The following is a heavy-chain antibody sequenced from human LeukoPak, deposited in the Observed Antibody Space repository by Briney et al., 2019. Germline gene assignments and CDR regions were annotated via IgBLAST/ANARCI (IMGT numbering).Heavy chain of an antibody. V-gene: IGHV4-39*01. D-gene: IGHD5-24*01. CDR3: ARLVAPEVSWLQSTFFDY. CDR2: IYYSGST. CDR1: GGSISSSSYY. J-gene: IGHJ4*02. Sequence: PSETLSLTCTVSGGSISSSSYYWVWIRQPPGKGLEGIGSIYYSGSTYYNPPLKGPITISVATPKNQFSLKLNSVTAADTAVYYCARLVAPEVSWLQSTFFDYWGQGTLVTVSS.